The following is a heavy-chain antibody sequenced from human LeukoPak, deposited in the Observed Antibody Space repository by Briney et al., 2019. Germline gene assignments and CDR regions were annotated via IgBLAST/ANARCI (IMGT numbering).Heavy chain of an antibody. D-gene: IGHD3-10*01. CDR1: GFTFSSYA. CDR3: ARTPYYYGSGSSVFDY. CDR2: ISYDGSNK. J-gene: IGHJ4*02. Sequence: GGSLRLSCAASGFTFSSYAMHWVRQAPGKGLEWVAVISYDGSNKYCADSVKGRFTISRDNSKNTLYLQMNSLRAEDTAVYYCARTPYYYGSGSSVFDYWGQGTLVTVSS. V-gene: IGHV3-30-3*01.